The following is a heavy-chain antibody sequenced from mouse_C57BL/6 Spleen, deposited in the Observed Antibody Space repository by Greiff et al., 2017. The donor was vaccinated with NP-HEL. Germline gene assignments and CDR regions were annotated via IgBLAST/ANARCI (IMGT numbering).Heavy chain of an antibody. Sequence: EVKLMESGPSLVRPSQTLSLTCTVTGFSINSDCYWIWIRQFPGNNLEYIGYTFYSGITYYNPSLESRTYITRDTSKNQFSLKLSSVTTEDTATYYCARARPHYYGSSYDYAMDYWGQGTSVTVSS. J-gene: IGHJ4*01. D-gene: IGHD1-1*01. CDR2: TFYSGIT. V-gene: IGHV3-3*01. CDR1: GFSINSDCY. CDR3: ARARPHYYGSSYDYAMDY.